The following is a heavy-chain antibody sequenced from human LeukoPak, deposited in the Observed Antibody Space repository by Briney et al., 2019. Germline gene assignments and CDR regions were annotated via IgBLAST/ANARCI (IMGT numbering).Heavy chain of an antibody. CDR1: GGSVSDYY. J-gene: IGHJ4*02. D-gene: IGHD7-27*01. Sequence: SETLSLTCTISGGSVSDYYWSWIRQSPGKGLEWIGYIYHTGSTSYSPSLKSRVTISADTSQNQFSMKLSSVTAADTAVYYRASRKLGNDYWGQGTLVTVSS. CDR2: IYHTGST. V-gene: IGHV4-59*02. CDR3: ASRKLGNDY.